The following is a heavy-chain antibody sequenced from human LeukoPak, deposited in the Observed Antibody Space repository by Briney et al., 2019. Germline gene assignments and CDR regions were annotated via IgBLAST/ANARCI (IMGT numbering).Heavy chain of an antibody. CDR1: GFTFSSYA. J-gene: IGHJ4*02. CDR3: ARDPPTFDY. V-gene: IGHV3-30*01. Sequence: GGSLRLSCAASGFTFSSYAMHWVRQAPGKGLEWVVVISYDGSNKYYADSVKGRFTISRDNSKNTLYLQMNSLRAEDTAVYYCARDPPTFDYWGQGTLVTVSS. CDR2: ISYDGSNK.